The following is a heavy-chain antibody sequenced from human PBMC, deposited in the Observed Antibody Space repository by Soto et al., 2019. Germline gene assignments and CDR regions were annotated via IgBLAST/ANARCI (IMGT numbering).Heavy chain of an antibody. V-gene: IGHV4-39*01. Sequence: PSETLSLTFTVSGGSIANNNYFWGWVRQPPGKGLEWIGSAAHSGGTYKNPSLKSRVTVSVDTSKTQFSLKLTSVTAADTAVYYCAKVVVGATSHSDFDSWGQGTLVTVSS. CDR2: AAHSGGT. J-gene: IGHJ4*02. CDR1: GGSIANNNYF. D-gene: IGHD2-15*01. CDR3: AKVVVGATSHSDFDS.